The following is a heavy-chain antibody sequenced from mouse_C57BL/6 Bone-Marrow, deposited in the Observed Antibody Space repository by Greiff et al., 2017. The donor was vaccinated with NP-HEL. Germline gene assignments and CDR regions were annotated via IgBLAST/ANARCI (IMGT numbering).Heavy chain of an antibody. Sequence: DVMLVESGGGLVQPGESLKLSCESNEYEFPSHDMSWVRKTPEKRLELVAAINSDGGSTYYPDNMERRFIISRDNTKKTLYLHMSSLRSEDTALYYCARYGYCYAMDYWGQGTSVTVSS. J-gene: IGHJ4*01. CDR3: ARYGYCYAMDY. CDR1: EYEFPSHD. V-gene: IGHV5-2*01. CDR2: INSDGGST. D-gene: IGHD2-2*01.